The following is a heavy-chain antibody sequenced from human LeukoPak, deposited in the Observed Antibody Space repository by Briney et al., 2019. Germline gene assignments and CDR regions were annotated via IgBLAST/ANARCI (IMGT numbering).Heavy chain of an antibody. CDR1: GFTFSSYA. CDR2: ISSNGGST. CDR3: ARESTYSSSWYPYFDY. V-gene: IGHV3-64*01. Sequence: GGSLRLSCAASGFTFSSYAMHWVRQAPGKGLEYVPAISSNGGSTYYANSVKGRFTISRDNSKNTLYLQMGSLRAEDMAVYYCARESTYSSSWYPYFDYWGQGTLVTVSS. D-gene: IGHD6-13*01. J-gene: IGHJ4*02.